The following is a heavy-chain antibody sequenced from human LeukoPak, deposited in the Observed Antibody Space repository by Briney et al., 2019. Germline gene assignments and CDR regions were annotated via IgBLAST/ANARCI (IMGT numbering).Heavy chain of an antibody. J-gene: IGHJ5*02. CDR3: ARDSDYSGNGNGDWFDP. CDR2: ISTYIGVT. D-gene: IGHD4-11*01. CDR1: GFRFTSFG. V-gene: IGHV1-18*04. Sequence: ASVKVSCKASGFRFTSFGVSWARQAPGQGLEWMGWISTYIGVTHYAEKFEDRVTMTIDTSTTTAYMELRSLTYDDTAVYYCARDSDYSGNGNGDWFDPWGQGTVVTVSS.